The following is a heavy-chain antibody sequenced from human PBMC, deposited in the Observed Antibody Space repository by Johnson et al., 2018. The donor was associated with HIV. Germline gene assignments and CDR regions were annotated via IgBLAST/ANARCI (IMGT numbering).Heavy chain of an antibody. CDR2: ISYDGSNK. Sequence: QVQLVESGGGLVKPGGSLRLSCAASGFTFSSYAMHWVRQAPGKGLEWVAVISYDGSNKYYADSVKGRFTISRDKSKNKLYLQMNSLKSEDTAVYCCARTSCNGARCLGYDPLDVGGQGAMVTVSS. CDR1: GFTFSSYA. CDR3: ARTSCNGARCLGYDPLDV. D-gene: IGHD2-8*01. J-gene: IGHJ3*01. V-gene: IGHV3-30*04.